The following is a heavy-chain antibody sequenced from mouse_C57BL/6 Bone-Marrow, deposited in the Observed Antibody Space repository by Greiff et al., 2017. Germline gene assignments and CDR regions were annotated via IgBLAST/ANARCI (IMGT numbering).Heavy chain of an antibody. D-gene: IGHD3-2*02. CDR1: GYSFTDYN. CDR3: EKIESSGYVAHWYFDV. V-gene: IGHV1-39*01. CDR2: LNPNYGTT. Sequence: QLQQSGPELVKPGASVKISCKASGYSFTDYNMNWVKQSTGKSLEWIGVLNPNYGTTSYNQKFKGKATLTVDQSSSTAYMQLNSLTSEDSAVYDGEKIESSGYVAHWYFDVWGTGTTVTVAS. J-gene: IGHJ1*03.